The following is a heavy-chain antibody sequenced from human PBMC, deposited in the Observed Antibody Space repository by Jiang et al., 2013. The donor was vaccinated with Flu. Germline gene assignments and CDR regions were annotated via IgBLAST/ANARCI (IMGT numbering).Heavy chain of an antibody. CDR3: ARTPTLTTGYYYYGMDV. CDR2: IDWDDDK. Sequence: GWIRQPPGKALEWLALIDWDDDKYYSTSLKTRLTISKDTSKNQVVLTMTNLDPVDTATYYCARTPTLTTGYYYYGMDVWGLGTTVTVSS. D-gene: IGHD4-17*01. V-gene: IGHV2-70*01. J-gene: IGHJ6*02.